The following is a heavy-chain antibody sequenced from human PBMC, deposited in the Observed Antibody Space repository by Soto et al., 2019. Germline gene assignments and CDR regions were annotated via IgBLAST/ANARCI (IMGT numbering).Heavy chain of an antibody. Sequence: TLSLSCVISGDSVSSNSAGWNWIRQSPSRGLEWLGRTYYKSKWNNDYALSVKSRITINPDTSKNQFSLHLYSVTPEDTAVYYCTGITWFRGMDVWGQGTPVTVSS. CDR3: TGITWFRGMDV. V-gene: IGHV6-1*01. CDR1: GDSVSSNSAG. D-gene: IGHD3-10*01. J-gene: IGHJ6*02. CDR2: TYYKSKWNN.